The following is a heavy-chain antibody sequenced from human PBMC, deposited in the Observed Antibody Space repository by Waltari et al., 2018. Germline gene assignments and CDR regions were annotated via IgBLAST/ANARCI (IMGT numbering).Heavy chain of an antibody. J-gene: IGHJ4*02. CDR1: GGSIFNSNYF. CDR2: IHYSGST. Sequence: QVPLQESGPGQVKPSDTLSLTCTVSGGSIFNSNYFWGLIRQSTGKGLVWLGSIHYSGSTHDNPSLKRRLTFSVDTSKNQFSLKLSSVTAADTAFYYCARHLSSGYDLRWSDFWGQGTLVTVSS. D-gene: IGHD5-12*01. V-gene: IGHV4-39*01. CDR3: ARHLSSGYDLRWSDF.